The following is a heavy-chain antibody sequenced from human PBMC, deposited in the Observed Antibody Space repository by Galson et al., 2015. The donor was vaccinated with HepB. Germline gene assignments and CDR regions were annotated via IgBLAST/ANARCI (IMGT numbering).Heavy chain of an antibody. D-gene: IGHD3-10*01. J-gene: IGHJ4*02. CDR1: GFTFSSYW. CDR3: ARGGILWFGEPNPFDY. Sequence: SLRLSCAASGFTFSSYWMSWVRQAPGKGLEWVANIKQDGSEKYYVGSVKGRFTISRDNAKNSLYLQMNSLRAEDTAVYYCARGGILWFGEPNPFDYWGQGTLVTVSS. CDR2: IKQDGSEK. V-gene: IGHV3-7*01.